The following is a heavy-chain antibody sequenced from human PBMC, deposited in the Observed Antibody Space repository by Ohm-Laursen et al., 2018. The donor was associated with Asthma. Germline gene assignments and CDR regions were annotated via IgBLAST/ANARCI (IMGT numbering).Heavy chain of an antibody. J-gene: IGHJ4*02. CDR3: AKELILTPTVDY. CDR2: IYSGGST. CDR1: GFTVSSNY. V-gene: IGHV3-53*01. D-gene: IGHD2/OR15-2a*01. Sequence: GSLRLSCTASGFTVSSNYMSWVRQAPGKGLEWVSVIYSGGSTYYADSVKGRFTISRDNSKNTLYLQMNSLRAEDTAVYYCAKELILTPTVDYWGQGTLVTVSS.